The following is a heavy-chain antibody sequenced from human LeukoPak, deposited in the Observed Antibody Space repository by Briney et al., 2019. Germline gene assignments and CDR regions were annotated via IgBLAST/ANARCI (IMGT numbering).Heavy chain of an antibody. CDR2: INPNSGGT. Sequence: ASVKVSCKASGYTFTGYYMHRVRQAPGQGLEWMGRINPNSGGTNYAQKFQGRVTMTRDTSISTAYMELSRLRSDDTAVYYCARDLGYCSSTSCPKSWYDDYWGQGTLVTVSS. CDR1: GYTFTGYY. CDR3: ARDLGYCSSTSCPKSWYDDY. J-gene: IGHJ4*02. V-gene: IGHV1-2*06. D-gene: IGHD2-2*01.